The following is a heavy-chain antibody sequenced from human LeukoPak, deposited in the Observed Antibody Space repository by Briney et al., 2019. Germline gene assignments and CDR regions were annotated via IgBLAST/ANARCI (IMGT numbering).Heavy chain of an antibody. CDR1: GGSISSSSYY. V-gene: IGHV4-39*01. D-gene: IGHD4-23*01. CDR2: IYYSGST. Sequence: SETLSLTCTVSGGSISSSSYYWGWIRQPPGKGLEWVGSIYYSGSTCYNPSLKSRVTISVDPSKNPFSLKLSSVTAADTAVYYCARHDTVVTWGFDYWGQGTLVTVSS. CDR3: ARHDTVVTWGFDY. J-gene: IGHJ4*02.